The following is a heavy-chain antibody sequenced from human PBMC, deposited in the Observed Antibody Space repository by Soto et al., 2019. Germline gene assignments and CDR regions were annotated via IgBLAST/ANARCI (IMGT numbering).Heavy chain of an antibody. V-gene: IGHV4-39*01. Sequence: SETLSLTCTVSGASISDTTYYWGWIRQPPGKGLEWIGIIYYRGNTYYNPSLRSRVTVSINTSKNQFSLKLSSVTAADTAVYYCARLYCSGGSCYAYYYYYYMDVWGKGTTVTVS. CDR1: GASISDTTYY. J-gene: IGHJ6*03. D-gene: IGHD2-15*01. CDR3: ARLYCSGGSCYAYYYYYYMDV. CDR2: IYYRGNT.